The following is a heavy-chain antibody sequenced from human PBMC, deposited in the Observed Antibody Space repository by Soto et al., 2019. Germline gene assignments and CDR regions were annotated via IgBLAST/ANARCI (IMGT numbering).Heavy chain of an antibody. J-gene: IGHJ4*02. Sequence: QVQLVQSGAEVNKPGASVKVSCKASGYTFTTYTIHWVRQAPGQRLEWVGCINAGTGYTRYSQKFQGRVSITRDTSASTGFMDLSSLRSEDTAVYYCARDEPEVHDPPDSWGQGTLVTVSS. CDR1: GYTFTTYT. CDR2: INAGTGYT. CDR3: ARDEPEVHDPPDS. D-gene: IGHD2-2*01. V-gene: IGHV1-3*01.